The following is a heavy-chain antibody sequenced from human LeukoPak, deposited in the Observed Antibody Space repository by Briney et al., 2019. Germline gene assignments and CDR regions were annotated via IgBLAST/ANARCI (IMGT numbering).Heavy chain of an antibody. V-gene: IGHV3-23*01. D-gene: IGHD3-10*01. J-gene: IGHJ4*02. CDR3: ATRSSPLDY. Sequence: PGGSLRLSCAASGFTVSSNYMSWVRQAPGKGLEWVSAISGSGGSTYYADSVKGRFTISRDNSKNTLYLQMNSLRAEDTAVYYCATRSSPLDYWGQGTLVTVSS. CDR2: ISGSGGST. CDR1: GFTVSSNY.